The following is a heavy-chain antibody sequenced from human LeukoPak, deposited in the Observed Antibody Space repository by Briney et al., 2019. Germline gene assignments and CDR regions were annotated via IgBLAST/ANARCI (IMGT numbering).Heavy chain of an antibody. V-gene: IGHV3-74*01. Sequence: GGPLRLSCALSGLPYRHYRMHWLRQAPGKGLVSVSRINIDGSTGYADSVEGRFTISRDNAKNTLYLQMNSLRAEDTAVYYCARAGGSGWFDPWGQGTLVTVSS. CDR2: INIDGST. D-gene: IGHD3-10*01. CDR3: ARAGGSGWFDP. CDR1: GLPYRHYR. J-gene: IGHJ5*02.